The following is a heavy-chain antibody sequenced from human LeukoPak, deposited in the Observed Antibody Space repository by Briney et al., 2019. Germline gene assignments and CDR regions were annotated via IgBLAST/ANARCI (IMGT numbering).Heavy chain of an antibody. CDR3: ARERVVVPAAPLYYFDY. CDR1: GGSISSSSYY. Sequence: SETLSLTCTVSGGSISSSSYYWGWIRQPPGKGLEWIGSIYYSGSTYYNPSLKSRVTISVDTSKNQFSLKLSSVTAADTAVYYCARERVVVPAAPLYYFDYWGQGTLVTVSS. D-gene: IGHD2-2*01. V-gene: IGHV4-39*07. J-gene: IGHJ4*02. CDR2: IYYSGST.